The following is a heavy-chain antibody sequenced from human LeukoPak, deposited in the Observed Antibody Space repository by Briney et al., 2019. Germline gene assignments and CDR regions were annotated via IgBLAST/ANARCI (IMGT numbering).Heavy chain of an antibody. CDR3: AREGMIRGVIVD. Sequence: GASVKVSCKASGYTFTGYYMHWVRQAPGQGLEWMGRINPTNGDTNYAQKFQGSVTMTRDTSIKTAYMELTRLRSDDTAVHYCAREGMIRGVIVDWGQGTLVTVSS. CDR1: GYTFTGYY. J-gene: IGHJ4*02. V-gene: IGHV1-2*06. D-gene: IGHD3-10*01. CDR2: INPTNGDT.